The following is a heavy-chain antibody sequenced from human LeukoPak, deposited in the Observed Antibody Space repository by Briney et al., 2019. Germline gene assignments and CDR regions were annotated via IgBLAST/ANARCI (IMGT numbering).Heavy chain of an antibody. J-gene: IGHJ5*02. Sequence: PSETLSLTCTVSGRSISSSSYYWGWLRQPPGRGLEWIGSIYYSGSTYYNPSLESRATISVDTSKNQFSLKLSSVTAADTAVYYCARTLRSGRNWFDPWGQGTLVTVSS. V-gene: IGHV4-39*01. D-gene: IGHD3-3*01. CDR3: ARTLRSGRNWFDP. CDR1: GRSISSSSYY. CDR2: IYYSGST.